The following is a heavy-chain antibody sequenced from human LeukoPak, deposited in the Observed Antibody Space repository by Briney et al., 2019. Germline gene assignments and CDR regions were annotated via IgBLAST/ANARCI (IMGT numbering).Heavy chain of an antibody. J-gene: IGHJ6*03. CDR3: ARGRGTIGSNRDFYFYYYMDI. Sequence: ASVKVSCKASGYTFTNYALHWVRLAPGQRLQWMGWINLVNGNTKYSQYFEGRVTITRDTSASTVYMELSSLRPDDMAVYYCARGRGTIGSNRDFYFYYYMDIWGNGTTVTVSS. V-gene: IGHV1-3*03. D-gene: IGHD2-21*01. CDR2: INLVNGNT. CDR1: GYTFTNYA.